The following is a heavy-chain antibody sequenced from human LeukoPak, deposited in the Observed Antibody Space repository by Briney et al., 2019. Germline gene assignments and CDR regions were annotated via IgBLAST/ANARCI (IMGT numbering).Heavy chain of an antibody. CDR2: ISGSGGRT. D-gene: IGHD1-26*01. Sequence: PGGSLRLSCAASGFTFNSYAMSCVRQAPGKGLEWVSGISGSGGRTNYADSVKGRFTISRDNSKNTLYLLMNSLRAEDTSVYYCAKDYVSGSPNWFDSWGQGTLVTVSS. V-gene: IGHV3-23*01. CDR1: GFTFNSYA. J-gene: IGHJ5*01. CDR3: AKDYVSGSPNWFDS.